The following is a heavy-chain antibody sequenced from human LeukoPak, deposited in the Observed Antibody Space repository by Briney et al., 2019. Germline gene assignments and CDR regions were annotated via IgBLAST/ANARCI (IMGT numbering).Heavy chain of an antibody. CDR3: AKGSSGSYRYYYYYYMDV. J-gene: IGHJ6*03. Sequence: PGGSLRLSCAASGFTFSSYAMSWVRQAPGKGLEWVSAISGGGGSTYYADSVKGRFTISRDNSKNTLYLQMNSLRAEDTAVYYCAKGSSGSYRYYYYYYMDVWGKGTTVTVSS. CDR2: ISGGGGST. V-gene: IGHV3-23*01. CDR1: GFTFSSYA. D-gene: IGHD3-10*01.